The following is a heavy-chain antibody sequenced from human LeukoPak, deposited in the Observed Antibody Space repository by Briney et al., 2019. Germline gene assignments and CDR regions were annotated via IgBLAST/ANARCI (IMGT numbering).Heavy chain of an antibody. Sequence: SETLSLTCDVSGGSFSGHYWSWIRQSPGKGLEWIGEINHSGSTNYNPSLKSRVTMSVDKSKNQFSLKLSSVTAADTAVYYCASAEPRGIVWYPYWGQGTLVTVSS. D-gene: IGHD6-13*01. J-gene: IGHJ4*02. CDR2: INHSGST. CDR3: ASAEPRGIVWYPY. V-gene: IGHV4-34*01. CDR1: GGSFSGHY.